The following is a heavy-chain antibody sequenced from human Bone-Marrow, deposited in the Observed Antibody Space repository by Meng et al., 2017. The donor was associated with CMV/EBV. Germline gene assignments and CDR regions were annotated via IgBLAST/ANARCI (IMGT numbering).Heavy chain of an antibody. J-gene: IGHJ6*02. V-gene: IGHV4-39*07. CDR1: GGSISSSSYY. CDR3: ARDLAVLGDGMDV. Sequence: SETLSLTCTVSGGSISSSSYYWGWIRQPPGKGLEWIGSIYYSGSTYYNPSLKSRVTISVDTSKNQFSLKLSSVTAADTAVYYCARDLAVLGDGMDVCGQGTTVTASS. D-gene: IGHD3-3*01. CDR2: IYYSGST.